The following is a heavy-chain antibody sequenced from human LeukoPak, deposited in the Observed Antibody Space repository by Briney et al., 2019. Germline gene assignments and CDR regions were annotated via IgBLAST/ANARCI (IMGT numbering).Heavy chain of an antibody. J-gene: IGHJ6*03. V-gene: IGHV3-30*03. Sequence: PGRSLRLSCAASGFTFPTYVIHWVRQAPGKGLEWVAVISQTGSIETYADSVRGRFSISRDNSGSTVYLQMNSLKTEDTAVYYCARDRAVALPTYFYYMDVWGKGTTVIVSS. CDR3: ARDRAVALPTYFYYMDV. D-gene: IGHD2-15*01. CDR1: GFTFPTYV. CDR2: ISQTGSIE.